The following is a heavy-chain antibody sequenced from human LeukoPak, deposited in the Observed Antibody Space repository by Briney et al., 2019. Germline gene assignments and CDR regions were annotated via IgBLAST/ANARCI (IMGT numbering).Heavy chain of an antibody. Sequence: VGSLRLSCAASGFTFSSYAMSWVRQAPGRGLEWVSAISGSGGSTYYADSVKGRFTISRDNSKNTLYLQTNSLRAEDTAVYYCAKAAIQNGSGYKWGQHWGQGTLVTVSS. D-gene: IGHD3-22*01. CDR3: AKAAIQNGSGYKWGQH. J-gene: IGHJ1*01. V-gene: IGHV3-23*01. CDR2: ISGSGGST. CDR1: GFTFSSYA.